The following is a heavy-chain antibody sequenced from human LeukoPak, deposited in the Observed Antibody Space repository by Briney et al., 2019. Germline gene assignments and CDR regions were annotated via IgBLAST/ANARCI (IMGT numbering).Heavy chain of an antibody. D-gene: IGHD2-2*01. CDR2: IYTSGST. J-gene: IGHJ4*02. CDR1: GGSISSSSYY. Sequence: SETLPLTCTVSGGSISSSSYYWSWIRQPAGKGLEWIGRIYTSGSTNYNPSLKSRVTMSLDTSKNQFSLKLSSVTAADTAIYYCARGYCSSGSCYHGDYWGQGTLVTVSS. V-gene: IGHV4-61*02. CDR3: ARGYCSSGSCYHGDY.